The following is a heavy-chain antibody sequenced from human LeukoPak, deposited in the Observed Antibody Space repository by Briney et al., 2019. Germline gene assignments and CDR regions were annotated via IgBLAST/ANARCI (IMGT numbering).Heavy chain of an antibody. CDR3: ARDLAVASPRSYGMDV. Sequence: PGGSLRLSCAASGFTFSSYSMNWVRQAPGKGLEWVSYISSSSSTIYYADSVKGRFTISRDNAKNSLYLQMNSLRAEDTAVYYCARDLAVASPRSYGMDVWGQGTTVTVSS. CDR1: GFTFSSYS. V-gene: IGHV3-48*04. D-gene: IGHD6-19*01. CDR2: ISSSSSTI. J-gene: IGHJ6*02.